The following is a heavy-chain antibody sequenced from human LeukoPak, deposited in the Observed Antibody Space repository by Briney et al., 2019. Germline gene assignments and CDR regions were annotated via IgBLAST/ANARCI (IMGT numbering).Heavy chain of an antibody. CDR3: ARSFALAGSGSYEFDP. D-gene: IGHD3-10*01. Sequence: SETRSLTCAVYGGSFSGYYWSWIRQPPGKGLEWIGEINHSGSTNYNPSLKSRVTISVDTSKNQFSLKLSSVTAADTAVYYCARSFALAGSGSYEFDPWGRGTLVTVSS. V-gene: IGHV4-34*01. J-gene: IGHJ5*02. CDR1: GGSFSGYY. CDR2: INHSGST.